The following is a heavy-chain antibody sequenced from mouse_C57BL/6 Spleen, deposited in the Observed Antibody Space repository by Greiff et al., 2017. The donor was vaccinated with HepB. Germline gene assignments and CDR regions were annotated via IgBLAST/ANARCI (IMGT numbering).Heavy chain of an antibody. CDR3: ARITGTPMDY. Sequence: QVQLQQSGAELVKPGASVKLSCKASGYTFTSYWMHWVKQRPGQGLEWIGMIHPNSGSTNYNEKFKSKATLTVDKSSSTAYMQLSSLTSEDSAVYYCARITGTPMDYWGQGTSVTVSS. J-gene: IGHJ4*01. CDR1: GYTFTSYW. CDR2: IHPNSGST. D-gene: IGHD4-1*01. V-gene: IGHV1-64*01.